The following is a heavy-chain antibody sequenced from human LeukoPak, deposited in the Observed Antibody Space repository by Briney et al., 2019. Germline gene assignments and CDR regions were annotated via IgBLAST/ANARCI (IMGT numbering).Heavy chain of an antibody. Sequence: KPSETLSLTCTVSGGSVSSYYWSWIRRPPGKRLEWIGYVYYSGSTHYNPSLSSRVTISVDTSKNQFSLKLSSVTAADTAVYYYARGYCSSSTCSVGPFDYWGQGTLVTVSS. CDR1: GGSVSSYY. CDR2: VYYSGST. CDR3: ARGYCSSSTCSVGPFDY. D-gene: IGHD2-2*01. V-gene: IGHV4-59*02. J-gene: IGHJ4*02.